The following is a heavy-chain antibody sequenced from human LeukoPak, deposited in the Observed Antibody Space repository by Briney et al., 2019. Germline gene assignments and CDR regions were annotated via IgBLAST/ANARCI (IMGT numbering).Heavy chain of an antibody. V-gene: IGHV3-23*01. CDR1: GFTFSSYA. D-gene: IGHD3-3*01. Sequence: SGESLRLSCAASGFTFSSYAMSWVRQAPGKGLEWVPAISGSGGSTYYADSVKGRFTISRDNSKNTLYLQMNSLRAEDTAVYYCAKKWIFGVVIKGLIDYWGQGTLVTVSS. J-gene: IGHJ4*02. CDR3: AKKWIFGVVIKGLIDY. CDR2: ISGSGGST.